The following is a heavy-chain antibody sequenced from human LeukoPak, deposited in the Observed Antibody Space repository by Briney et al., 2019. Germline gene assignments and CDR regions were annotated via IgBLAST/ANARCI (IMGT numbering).Heavy chain of an antibody. D-gene: IGHD2-21*01. CDR3: ARLGHCGETNCYSDFYYMDV. CDR1: GGTFSNYA. CDR2: IIPVFEKP. J-gene: IGHJ6*03. V-gene: IGHV1-69*13. Sequence: ASVKVSCKASGGTFSNYAVSWVRQAPGQGLEWMGGIIPVFEKPNYARKFQDRVTITADESTATAYMELSSLTSEDTAIYFCARLGHCGETNCYSDFYYMDVWGKGTTVIVSS.